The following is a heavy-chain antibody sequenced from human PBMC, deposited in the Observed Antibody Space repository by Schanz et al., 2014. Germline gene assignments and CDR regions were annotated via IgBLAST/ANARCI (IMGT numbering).Heavy chain of an antibody. J-gene: IGHJ4*02. CDR3: ARSAGRDCGSGYYTRFDY. D-gene: IGHD3-3*01. V-gene: IGHV1-18*01. CDR1: GYTFTSYG. CDR2: ISAYNGNT. Sequence: QVQLVQSGAEVKKPGASVKVSCKASGYTFTSYGISWVRQAPGQGLEWMGWISAYNGNTKYPQKLQGRVTMTTDTSTRTAYMELRSLRSDDTAVDYCARSAGRDCGSGYYTRFDYWGQGTLVTVSS.